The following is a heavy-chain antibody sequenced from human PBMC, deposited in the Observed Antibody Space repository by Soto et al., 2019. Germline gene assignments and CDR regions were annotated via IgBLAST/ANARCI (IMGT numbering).Heavy chain of an antibody. V-gene: IGHV3-11*01. J-gene: IGHJ5*02. CDR2: IRGSGKTI. D-gene: IGHD3-16*01. CDR3: ARLTFPWGWFVP. CDR1: GIVFSDY. Sequence: GGSLRLSCAASGIVFSDYMSWVRQAPGKGLEWLSNIRGSGKTIYSADSVKGRFTISRDNATNSLYLQMNNVRTEYTAVYYCARLTFPWGWFVPWGQGTLVTVSS.